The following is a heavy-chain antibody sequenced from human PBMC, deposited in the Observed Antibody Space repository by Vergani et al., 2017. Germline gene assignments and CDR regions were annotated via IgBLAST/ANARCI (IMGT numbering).Heavy chain of an antibody. D-gene: IGHD1-1*01. CDR2: ISASGGST. CDR3: AKFPLNITTPDRGDF. V-gene: IGHV3-23*04. Sequence: VQLVESGGGLVKPGGSLRLSCTVSGFTFTSYGISWVRQAPGKGLEWVSGISASGGSTYYTDSVKGRFIISRDNSKNTLFLQMHSLRVEDTALYYCAKFPLNITTPDRGDFWGQGSLVTVSS. J-gene: IGHJ4*02. CDR1: GFTFTSYG.